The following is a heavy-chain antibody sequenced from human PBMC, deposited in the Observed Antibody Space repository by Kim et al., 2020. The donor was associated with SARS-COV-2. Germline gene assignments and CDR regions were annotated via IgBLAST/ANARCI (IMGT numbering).Heavy chain of an antibody. CDR3: AIKTPQGDFWSGYDYFDY. V-gene: IGHV4-39*01. Sequence: RVTISVDTSKNQFSLKLSSVTAADTAVYYCAIKTPQGDFWSGYDYFDYWGQGTLVTVSS. D-gene: IGHD3-3*01. J-gene: IGHJ4*02.